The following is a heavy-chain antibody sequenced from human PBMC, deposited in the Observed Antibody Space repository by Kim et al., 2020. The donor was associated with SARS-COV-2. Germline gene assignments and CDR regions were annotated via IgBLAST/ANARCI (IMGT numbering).Heavy chain of an antibody. CDR3: ARGSLRYYNYMDV. Sequence: SETLSLTCAVYGGSFSGYHWSRIRQPPGKGLEWIGEINHIGSTNYNPSLKSRVTMSVDTSKNQFSLNLSSVTAADTAVYYCARGSLRYYNYMDVWGEGAT. J-gene: IGHJ6*03. D-gene: IGHD3-10*01. CDR2: INHIGST. V-gene: IGHV4-34*01. CDR1: GGSFSGYH.